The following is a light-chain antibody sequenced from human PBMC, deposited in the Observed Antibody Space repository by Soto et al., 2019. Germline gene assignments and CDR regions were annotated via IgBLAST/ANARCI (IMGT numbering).Light chain of an antibody. CDR3: QQYNSDSRT. CDR1: QSISAW. V-gene: IGKV1-5*03. CDR2: KAS. J-gene: IGKJ1*01. Sequence: DIQMTQSPSTLSATVGDRVTITCRASQSISAWLAWYQQKPGKAPKLLIYKASSLESGVPSRFSGSGSGTECTLTISSLQPDDFATYYCQQYNSDSRTFGQGTKVDIK.